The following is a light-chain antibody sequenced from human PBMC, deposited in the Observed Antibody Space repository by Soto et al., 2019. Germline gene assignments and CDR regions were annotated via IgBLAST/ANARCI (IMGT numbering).Light chain of an antibody. CDR2: GAS. V-gene: IGKV3-15*01. CDR1: QSVSSN. CDR3: QQFGASLTWT. J-gene: IGKJ1*01. Sequence: IVRTRAPATLSVSPGERATLSYRASQSVSSNLAWYQQKPGQAPSLLIYGASTRATGIPARFSGSGSGTEFTLTISRLEPEDFAVYYCQQFGASLTWTFGPGTKVDI.